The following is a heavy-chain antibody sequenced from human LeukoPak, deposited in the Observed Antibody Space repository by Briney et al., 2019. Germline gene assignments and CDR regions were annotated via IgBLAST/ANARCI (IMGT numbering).Heavy chain of an antibody. D-gene: IGHD6-19*01. J-gene: IGHJ4*02. Sequence: PSETLSLTCTVSGGSISSYYWSWIRQPPGKGLEWIGYIYYSGSTNYNPSLKSRVTISVDTSKNQFSLKLSSVTAADTAVYYCARGASGWYGIERQDYWGQGTLVTVSS. CDR1: GGSISSYY. V-gene: IGHV4-59*01. CDR3: ARGASGWYGIERQDY. CDR2: IYYSGST.